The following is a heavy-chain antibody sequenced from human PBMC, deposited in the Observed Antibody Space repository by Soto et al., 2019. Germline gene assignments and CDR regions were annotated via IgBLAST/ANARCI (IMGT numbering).Heavy chain of an antibody. Sequence: LSLTCTVSGGSINTFYWSWVRQPAGKGPEWIGRIFSSGSTSFNPSLESRVAMSVDTSKNHFSLNLSSVTAADMAVYYCAREGSYSAYNFAHGIQLWSFDFWGQGALVTVSS. CDR2: IFSSGST. CDR3: AREGSYSAYNFAHGIQLWSFDF. V-gene: IGHV4-4*07. D-gene: IGHD5-12*01. J-gene: IGHJ4*02. CDR1: GGSINTFY.